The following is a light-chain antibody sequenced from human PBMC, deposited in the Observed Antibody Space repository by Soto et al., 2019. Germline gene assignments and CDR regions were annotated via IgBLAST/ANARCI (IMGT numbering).Light chain of an antibody. V-gene: IGLV2-11*01. Sequence: QSALTQPRSVSGSPGQSVTISCTGTSSDVGAYNYVSWYQQHPGKAPKLLIYDVTKRPSGVPDRFSGSKSGNTASLTISWIQAEDEADDYCCSYAGSYTYVFGTGTKLTVL. CDR3: CSYAGSYTYV. J-gene: IGLJ1*01. CDR2: DVT. CDR1: SSDVGAYNY.